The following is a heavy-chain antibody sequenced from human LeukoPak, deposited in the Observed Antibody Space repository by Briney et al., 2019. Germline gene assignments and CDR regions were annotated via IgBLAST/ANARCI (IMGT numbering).Heavy chain of an antibody. CDR2: ISGSGAST. V-gene: IGHV3-23*01. D-gene: IGHD5-24*01. CDR3: ARNIEGYKLYNFDS. Sequence: GRSLRLSCAASGFTFSTSAMSWVRRAPGKGLEWASAISGSGASTYYADSVKGRFTISRDNSKNTLYLQINSLRAEDTAVYYCARNIEGYKLYNFDSWGQGTLVTVSS. J-gene: IGHJ4*02. CDR1: GFTFSTSA.